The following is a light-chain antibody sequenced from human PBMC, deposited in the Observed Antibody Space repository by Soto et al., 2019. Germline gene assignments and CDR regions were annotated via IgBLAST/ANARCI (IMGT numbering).Light chain of an antibody. CDR2: GNI. Sequence: QSVLTQPPSVSGAPGQRVTISCTGSSSNIGAGYDMHWYQQLPGTAPKLLIYGNINRPSGVPDRFSGSKSGTSASLAITGLQAEDEADYYCQSYDSSLSGSVVFGGGTKLTVL. CDR3: QSYDSSLSGSVV. J-gene: IGLJ2*01. V-gene: IGLV1-40*01. CDR1: SSNIGAGYD.